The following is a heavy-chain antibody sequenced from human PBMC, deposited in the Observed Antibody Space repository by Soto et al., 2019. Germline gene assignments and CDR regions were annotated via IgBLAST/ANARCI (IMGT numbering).Heavy chain of an antibody. CDR3: ALTYDFWSGYYPRFDY. CDR2: IFWNDDK. J-gene: IGHJ4*02. V-gene: IGHV2-5*01. CDR1: DFSLGTSGVG. Sequence: SGPTLVNPTQTLTLTCTFSDFSLGTSGVGVGWIRQPPGKALEWLALIFWNDDKRYNPSLKTSLTITRHTSKNQVVLTLTNMGPVDTATYYCALTYDFWSGYYPRFDYWGRGTLVTVSS. D-gene: IGHD3-3*01.